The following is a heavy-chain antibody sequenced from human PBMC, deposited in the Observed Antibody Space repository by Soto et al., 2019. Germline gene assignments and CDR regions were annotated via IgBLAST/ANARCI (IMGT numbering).Heavy chain of an antibody. J-gene: IGHJ3*02. V-gene: IGHV5-51*01. D-gene: IGHD3-9*01. Sequence: PGESLKISCKGSGYSFTSYWIGWVRQMPGKGLEWMGIIYPGDSDTRYSPSFQGHVTISADKSISTAYLQWSSLKASDTAMYYCARGLRYFDWSYDAFDIWGQGTMVTVSS. CDR2: IYPGDSDT. CDR3: ARGLRYFDWSYDAFDI. CDR1: GYSFTSYW.